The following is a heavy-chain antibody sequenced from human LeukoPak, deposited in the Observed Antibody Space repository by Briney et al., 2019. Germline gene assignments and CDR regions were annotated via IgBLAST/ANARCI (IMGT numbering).Heavy chain of an antibody. D-gene: IGHD3-10*01. V-gene: IGHV6-1*01. Sequence: SQTLSLTCAISGDSVSSNSAAWSWIRQSPSRGLEWLARTYYRSKWYTEYAPTVKGRVTINPDTSRNQFSLQLTAMTPEDTAVYYCARDSSAVFDSWGPGTLVTVSS. CDR3: ARDSSAVFDS. J-gene: IGHJ4*02. CDR2: TYYRSKWYT. CDR1: GDSVSSNSAA.